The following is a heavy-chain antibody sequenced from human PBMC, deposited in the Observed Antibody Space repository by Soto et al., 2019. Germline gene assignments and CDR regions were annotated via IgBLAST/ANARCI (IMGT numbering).Heavy chain of an antibody. V-gene: IGHV3-30*18. CDR2: ISYDGSNK. CDR3: AKGSSHTGMDV. CDR1: GFTFSSYG. D-gene: IGHD6-13*01. Sequence: QVQLVESGGGVVQPGRSLRLSCAASGFTFSSYGMHWVRQAPGKGLEWVAVISYDGSNKYYADSVKGRFTISRDNSKNTLYQQMNILRGEDTAVYYCAKGSSHTGMDVWGQGTTVTVSS. J-gene: IGHJ6*02.